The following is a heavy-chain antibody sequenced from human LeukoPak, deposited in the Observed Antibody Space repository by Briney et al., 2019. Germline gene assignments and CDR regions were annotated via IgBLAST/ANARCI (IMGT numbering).Heavy chain of an antibody. CDR3: ARDGHAYGRGSPHY. CDR2: ISSSGSTK. J-gene: IGHJ4*02. CDR1: GFTFSTYW. Sequence: TGGSLRLSCAASGFTFSTYWMTWVRQAPGKGLEWVSYISSSGSTKYYADSVKGRFTISRDNAKNSYLQMNSLRAEDTAVYYCARDGHAYGRGSPHYWGQGTLVTVSS. D-gene: IGHD3-10*01. V-gene: IGHV3-48*04.